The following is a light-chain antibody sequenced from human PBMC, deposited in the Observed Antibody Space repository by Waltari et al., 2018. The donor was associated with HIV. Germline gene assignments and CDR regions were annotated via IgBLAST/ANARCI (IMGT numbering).Light chain of an antibody. Sequence: QSVLTQPPSASGTPGQRVTLSCPGSSSTIGRNYVYWYQQLPGTAPTLLIYRNNQRPSGVPDRFAGSKSGTSASLAISGVRSEDEADYYCAAWDDSLLYVFGTGTKVTVL. CDR3: AAWDDSLLYV. CDR1: SSTIGRNY. V-gene: IGLV1-47*01. CDR2: RNN. J-gene: IGLJ1*01.